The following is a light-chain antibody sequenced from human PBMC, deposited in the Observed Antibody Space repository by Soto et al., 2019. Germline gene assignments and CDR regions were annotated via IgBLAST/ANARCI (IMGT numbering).Light chain of an antibody. CDR3: QQYSNWPPIT. J-gene: IGKJ5*01. V-gene: IGKV3-15*01. Sequence: EIVMTQSPATLSVSPGEKATLSCRASQSVSSDVAWYQQKPGQAPRLLFYGASTRATGVPARFSGSGSGTEFTLTIRSLQSEDFAVYYCQQYSNWPPITFGQGTRLEIK. CDR2: GAS. CDR1: QSVSSD.